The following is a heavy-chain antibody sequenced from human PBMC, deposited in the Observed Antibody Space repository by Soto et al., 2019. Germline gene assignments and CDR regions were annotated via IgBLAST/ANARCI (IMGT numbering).Heavy chain of an antibody. CDR2: LSGSGGST. Sequence: GGSLRLSCAASGFTFRSYAMSGVRQAPGKGLEWVSALSGSGGSTYYADSVKGRFTISRDNSKNTLYVQMNSLRAEDTAVYYCAKVISRPPSAIFGVVIIGYFDPWGQGTLVTVSS. J-gene: IGHJ4*02. V-gene: IGHV3-23*01. CDR3: AKVISRPPSAIFGVVIIGYFDP. CDR1: GFTFRSYA. D-gene: IGHD3-3*01.